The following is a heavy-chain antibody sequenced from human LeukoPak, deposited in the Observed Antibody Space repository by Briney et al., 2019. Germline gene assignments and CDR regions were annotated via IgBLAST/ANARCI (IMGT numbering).Heavy chain of an antibody. D-gene: IGHD2-2*01. J-gene: IGHJ6*02. CDR3: ARGIVVVPAATPPTYYYYYGMDV. Sequence: SETLSLTCAVYGGSFSGYYWSWIRQPPGKGLEWIGEINHSGSTNYNSSLKSRVTISVDTSKNQLSLKLSSVTAADTAVYYCARGIVVVPAATPPTYYYYYGMDVWGQGTTVTVSS. CDR1: GGSFSGYY. CDR2: INHSGST. V-gene: IGHV4-34*01.